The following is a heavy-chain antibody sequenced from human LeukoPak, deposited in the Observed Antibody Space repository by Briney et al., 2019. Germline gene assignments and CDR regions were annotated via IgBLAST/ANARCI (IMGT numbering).Heavy chain of an antibody. D-gene: IGHD6-19*01. CDR2: ISWNSGSI. CDR1: GFTFDDYA. V-gene: IGHV3-9*01. CDR3: AKDITLAAKSAFDI. Sequence: GRSLRLSCAASGFTFDDYAMHWVRQAPGKGLEWVSGISWNSGSIGYADSVKGRFTISRDNAKNSLYLQMNSLRAEDTALYYCAKDITLAAKSAFDIWGQGTMVTVSS. J-gene: IGHJ3*02.